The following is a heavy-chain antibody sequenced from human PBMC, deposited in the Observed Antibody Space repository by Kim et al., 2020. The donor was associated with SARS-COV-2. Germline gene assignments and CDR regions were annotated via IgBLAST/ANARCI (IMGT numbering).Heavy chain of an antibody. CDR1: GFSFRSCA. V-gene: IGHV3-30-3*01. Sequence: WGSLRLSCSASGFSFRSCAIHWVRQAPGKGLEWVAVISYDGNNKDYAYAVKGQVTFTRANSKNTLYLPMHSMSVEDNALDDCARGPWARRLVVTYYYSG. CDR2: ISYDGNNK. D-gene: IGHD3-16*02. CDR3: ARGPWARRLVVTYYYSG. J-gene: IGHJ6*01.